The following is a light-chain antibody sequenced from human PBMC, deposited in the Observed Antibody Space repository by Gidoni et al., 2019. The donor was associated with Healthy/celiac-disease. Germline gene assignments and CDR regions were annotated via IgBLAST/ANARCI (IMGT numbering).Light chain of an antibody. CDR3: QQYGSSPWT. CDR2: GAS. Sequence: EIVLTQSPGTLSLSPGQRATLSRRASQSVSSSYLAWYQQKPGQAPRLLIYGASSRATGIPDRFSGSGSGTDFTLTISRLEPEDVAVYYCQQYGSSPWTFXXXTKVEIK. J-gene: IGKJ1*01. V-gene: IGKV3-20*01. CDR1: QSVSSSY.